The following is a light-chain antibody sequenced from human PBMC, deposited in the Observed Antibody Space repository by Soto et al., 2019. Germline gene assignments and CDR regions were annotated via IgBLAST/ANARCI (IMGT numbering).Light chain of an antibody. CDR1: SSDVGGYKY. CDR2: EVS. Sequence: QSALTQPASVSGSPGQSITISCAGTSSDVGGYKYVSWYQQHPGKAPKLMIYEVSNRPSGVSNRFSGSKSGNTASLTISGLQAEDEAAYYCNSYTSNPPGVFGTGTKVTVL. J-gene: IGLJ1*01. V-gene: IGLV2-14*01. CDR3: NSYTSNPPGV.